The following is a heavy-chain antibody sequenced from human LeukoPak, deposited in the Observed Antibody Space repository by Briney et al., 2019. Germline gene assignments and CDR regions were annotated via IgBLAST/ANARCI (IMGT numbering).Heavy chain of an antibody. V-gene: IGHV4-30-2*01. CDR1: GGSISSGGYS. CDR3: ARGSIAAAGTTFDY. Sequence: SETLSLTCAVSGGSISSGGYSWSWIRQPPGKGLEWIGYIYHSGSTYYNPSLKSRVTISVDRSKNQFSLKLSSVTAADTAVYYCARGSIAAAGTTFDYWGQGTLVTVSS. D-gene: IGHD6-13*01. CDR2: IYHSGST. J-gene: IGHJ4*02.